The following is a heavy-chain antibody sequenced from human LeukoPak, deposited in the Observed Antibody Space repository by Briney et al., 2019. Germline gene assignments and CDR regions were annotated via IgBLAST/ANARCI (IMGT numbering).Heavy chain of an antibody. CDR3: ARAQGALAFCSRISCYNMDY. V-gene: IGHV1-2*02. Sequence: GASVKVSCKASGYTFTDSYMHWVRQAPGQGLEWMGWINPNSGDTSYAQKFQGRVTMTRDTSISTAYLELSSLRSDDSAVYYYARAQGALAFCSRISCYNMDYWGQGILVTVSS. J-gene: IGHJ4*02. CDR2: INPNSGDT. CDR1: GYTFTDSY. D-gene: IGHD2-2*02.